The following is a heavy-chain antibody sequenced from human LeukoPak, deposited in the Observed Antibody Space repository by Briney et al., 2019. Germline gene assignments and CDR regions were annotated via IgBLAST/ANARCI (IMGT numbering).Heavy chain of an antibody. CDR2: IYYSGST. J-gene: IGHJ4*02. D-gene: IGHD3-10*01. V-gene: IGHV4-59*01. CDR3: ARGSDYYGSGSYSI. CDR1: GGSISSYY. Sequence: SETLSLTCTVSGGSISSYYWSWIRQPPGKGLEWIGYIYYSGSTNYNPSLKSRVTISVDTSKNQFSLKLSSVTAADTAVYYCARGSDYYGSGSYSIWGQGTLVTVSS.